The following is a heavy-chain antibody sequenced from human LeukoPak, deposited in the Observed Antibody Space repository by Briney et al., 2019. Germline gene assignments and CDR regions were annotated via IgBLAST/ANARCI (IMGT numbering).Heavy chain of an antibody. D-gene: IGHD5-18*01. CDR3: ARDAVDTANAV. CDR1: GFTFTTYW. Sequence: GGSLRLSCAASGFTFTTYWMHWVRQAPGKGLVWVSHINSDGSITGYADSVKGRFTISRDNAKNTLYLQMNSLRAEDTAVYYCARDAVDTANAVWGQGTTVTVSS. CDR2: INSDGSIT. V-gene: IGHV3-74*01. J-gene: IGHJ6*02.